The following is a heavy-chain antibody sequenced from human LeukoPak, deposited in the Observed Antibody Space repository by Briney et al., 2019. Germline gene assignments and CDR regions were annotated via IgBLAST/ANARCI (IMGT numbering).Heavy chain of an antibody. V-gene: IGHV3-21*01. CDR2: ISSSSSYI. D-gene: IGHD2-21*02. CDR3: ARDLAYCGGDCYSVTGY. J-gene: IGHJ4*02. Sequence: GGSLRLSCAASGFTFSSYSMNWVRQAPGKGLEWVSSISSSSSYIYYADSVKGRFTISRDNAKNSLHLQMNSLRAEDTAVYYCARDLAYCGGDCYSVTGYWGQGTLVTVSS. CDR1: GFTFSSYS.